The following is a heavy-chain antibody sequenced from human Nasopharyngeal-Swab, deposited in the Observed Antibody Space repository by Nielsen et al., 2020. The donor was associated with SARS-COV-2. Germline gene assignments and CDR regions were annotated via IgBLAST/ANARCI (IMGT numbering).Heavy chain of an antibody. Sequence: VRQAPGKGLEWVAVISYDGSNKYYADSVKGRFTISRDNSKNTLYLQMNSLRAEDTAVYHCAKSWTYYFDYWGQGTLVTVSS. V-gene: IGHV3-30*18. J-gene: IGHJ4*02. CDR3: AKSWTYYFDY. D-gene: IGHD3/OR15-3a*01. CDR2: ISYDGSNK.